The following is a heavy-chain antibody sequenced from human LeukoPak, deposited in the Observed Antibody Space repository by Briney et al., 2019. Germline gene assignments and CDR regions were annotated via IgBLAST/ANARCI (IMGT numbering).Heavy chain of an antibody. D-gene: IGHD6-13*01. J-gene: IGHJ4*02. Sequence: GASVKVSCKASGYTFTSYGISWVRQAPGQGLEWMGWISAYNGNTNYAQKLQGRVTMTTDTSTSTAYMELSSLRSEDTAVYYCARDDRIAAAGDPFDYWGQGTLVTVSS. V-gene: IGHV1-18*01. CDR2: ISAYNGNT. CDR1: GYTFTSYG. CDR3: ARDDRIAAAGDPFDY.